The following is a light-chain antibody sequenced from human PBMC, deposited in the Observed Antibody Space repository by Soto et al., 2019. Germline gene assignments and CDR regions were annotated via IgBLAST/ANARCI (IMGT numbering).Light chain of an antibody. CDR3: QQYNSCSRT. CDR2: AAS. J-gene: IGKJ1*01. CDR1: QGISSY. V-gene: IGKV1-9*01. Sequence: DIQMTQSPSSLSASVGDRVTITCRASQGISSYLAWYQQKTGKAHKVLIYAASTLQSGVPSRFSGSGSGTDVTLTISSLQPEDFATYYCQQYNSCSRTFGQVTKWIS.